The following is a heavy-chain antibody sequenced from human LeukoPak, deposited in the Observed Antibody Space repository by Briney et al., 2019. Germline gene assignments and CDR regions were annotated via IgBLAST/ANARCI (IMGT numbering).Heavy chain of an antibody. D-gene: IGHD5-24*01. CDR1: GFTFSEHW. J-gene: IGHJ4*02. CDR2: NKPDGSRN. Sequence: PGGSLRLSCAASGFTFSEHWMSWVRQAPGEGMGWVANNKPDGSRNNHVDSVKRRFTISRDNPKNSPFLQMNSLRAEDTAIYFCAREGRREAYNYFDDWGQGTLVTVSS. CDR3: AREGRREAYNYFDD. V-gene: IGHV3-7*01.